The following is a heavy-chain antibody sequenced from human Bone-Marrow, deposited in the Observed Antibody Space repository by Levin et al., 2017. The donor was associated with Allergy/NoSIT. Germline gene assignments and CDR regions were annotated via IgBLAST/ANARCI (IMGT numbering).Heavy chain of an antibody. CDR1: GDRFSTSSVA. J-gene: IGHJ4*02. D-gene: IGHD1-26*01. Sequence: SQTLSLTCAISGDRFSTSSVAWNWIRQSPSRGLEWLGRTYYRSKWSNDYAVSVKSRITINPDTSRNQFSLQLNSVTPEDTAVYYCVRGAKSGFDYWGQGTLVTVSS. CDR3: VRGAKSGFDY. V-gene: IGHV6-1*01. CDR2: TYYRSKWSN.